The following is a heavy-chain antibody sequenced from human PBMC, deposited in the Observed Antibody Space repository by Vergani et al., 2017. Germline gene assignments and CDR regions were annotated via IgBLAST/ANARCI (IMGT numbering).Heavy chain of an antibody. Sequence: QVQLVQSGAEVKKPGASVKVSCKASGYTFTSYYMHWVRQAPGQGLEWMGIINPSGGSTSYAQKFQGRVTITADESTSTAYMELSSLRSEDTAVYYCARDSGQQLVPFDYWGQGTLVTVSS. J-gene: IGHJ4*02. D-gene: IGHD6-13*01. CDR3: ARDSGQQLVPFDY. CDR1: GYTFTSYY. CDR2: INPSGGST. V-gene: IGHV1-46*01.